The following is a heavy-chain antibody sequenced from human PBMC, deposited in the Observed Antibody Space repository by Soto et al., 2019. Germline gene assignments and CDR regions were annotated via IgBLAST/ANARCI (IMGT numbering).Heavy chain of an antibody. CDR1: RESLTSYA. V-gene: IGHV1-3*01. CDR3: ARGFPLWFDP. D-gene: IGHD3-3*01. J-gene: IGHJ5*02. Sequence: SVEVAWKACRESLTSYAMCWARQAPGQRLEWMGWINAGNGNTKNSQKFQGRVTITRDTSASTAYMELSSLRSEYTAVYYCARGFPLWFDPWGQGTLVTVSS. CDR2: INAGNGNT.